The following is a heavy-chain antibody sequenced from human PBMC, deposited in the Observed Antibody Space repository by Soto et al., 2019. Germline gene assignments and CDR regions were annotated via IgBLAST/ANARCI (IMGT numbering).Heavy chain of an antibody. Sequence: HPGGSLRLSCAASGFTFSSYGMHWVRQAPGKGLEWVAVISYDGSNKYYADSVKGRFTISRDNSKNTLYLQMNSLRAEDTAVYYCAKGWEMATIFDTPRDYWGQGTLVTVSS. D-gene: IGHD1-26*01. J-gene: IGHJ4*02. CDR2: ISYDGSNK. V-gene: IGHV3-30*18. CDR3: AKGWEMATIFDTPRDY. CDR1: GFTFSSYG.